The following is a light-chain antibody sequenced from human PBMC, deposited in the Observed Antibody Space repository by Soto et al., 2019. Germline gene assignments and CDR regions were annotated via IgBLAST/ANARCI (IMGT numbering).Light chain of an antibody. Sequence: DIQMTQSPSTLSASVGDRVTITCRASQSISSWLAWYQQKPGKAPKLLIYKASSLESGVPSRFSDSGSGTEFTLTISSLQPDDFATYYCQQYNAPTWTVGQGTKV. J-gene: IGKJ1*01. CDR2: KAS. V-gene: IGKV1-5*03. CDR3: QQYNAPTWT. CDR1: QSISSW.